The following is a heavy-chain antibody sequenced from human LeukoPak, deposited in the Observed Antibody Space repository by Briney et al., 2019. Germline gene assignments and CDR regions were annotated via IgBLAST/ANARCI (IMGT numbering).Heavy chain of an antibody. Sequence: GASVKVSCKASGYTFTGYYMHWVRQAPGQGLEWMGWINPNSGGTSYAQKFQGRVTMTRDTSISTAYMELSRLRSDDTAVYYCARGMEPYYYMDVWGKGTTVTVSS. CDR1: GYTFTGYY. D-gene: IGHD1-26*01. V-gene: IGHV1-2*02. J-gene: IGHJ6*03. CDR2: INPNSGGT. CDR3: ARGMEPYYYMDV.